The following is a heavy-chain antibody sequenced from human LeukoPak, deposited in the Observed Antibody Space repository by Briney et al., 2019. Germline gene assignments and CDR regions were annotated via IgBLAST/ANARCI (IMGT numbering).Heavy chain of an antibody. Sequence: SETLSLTCTVSGGSISSYYWSWIRQPPGKGLEWIGYIYYSGSTNYNPSLKSRVTISVDTSKNQFSLKLSSVTAADTAVYYCTRLSGDNWNYGGNFDSWGQGTLVTVSS. CDR2: IYYSGST. J-gene: IGHJ4*02. V-gene: IGHV4-59*01. CDR1: GGSISSYY. D-gene: IGHD1-7*01. CDR3: TRLSGDNWNYGGNFDS.